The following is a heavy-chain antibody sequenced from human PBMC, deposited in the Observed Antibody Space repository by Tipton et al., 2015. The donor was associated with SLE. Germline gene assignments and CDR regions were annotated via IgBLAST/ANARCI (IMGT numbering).Heavy chain of an antibody. CDR3: GRQKSGQGYFDD. J-gene: IGHJ4*02. Sequence: SLRLYCTASGFIFSNSGMHWVRQAPGKGLEWVAVISYDGSNKYYADSVKGRFTISRDNAYNSLYLQMNSLRPEDTAFYYCGRQKSGQGYFDDWGQGSLVTVSS. V-gene: IGHV3-30*19. D-gene: IGHD5-12*01. CDR1: GFIFSNSG. CDR2: ISYDGSNK.